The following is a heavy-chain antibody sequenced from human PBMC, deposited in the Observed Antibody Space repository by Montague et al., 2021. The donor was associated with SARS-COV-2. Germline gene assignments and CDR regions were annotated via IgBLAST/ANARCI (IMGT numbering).Heavy chain of an antibody. D-gene: IGHD2-2*01. CDR3: ARFSRRVVPAATGHWETIYYYYCMDV. Sequence: SETLSLTCAVYGGSFSDYYWSWIRQPPGKGLEWIGEINHSGSTNYNPSXXSRVTISVDTSKNQFSLKLSSVTAADTAVNYCARFSRRVVPAATGHWETIYYYYCMDVWGKGTTVTVSS. V-gene: IGHV4-34*01. CDR1: GGSFSDYY. CDR2: INHSGST. J-gene: IGHJ6*03.